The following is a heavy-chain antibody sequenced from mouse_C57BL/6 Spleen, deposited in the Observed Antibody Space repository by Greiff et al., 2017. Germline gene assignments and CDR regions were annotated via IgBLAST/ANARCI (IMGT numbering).Heavy chain of an antibody. CDR3: ARKNWVGVDY. CDR2: INPGSGGT. Sequence: QVQLQQSGAELVRPGTSVKVSCKASGYAFTNYLIEWVKQRPGQGLEWIGVINPGSGGTNYNEKFKGKATLTADKSSSTAYMQLSSLTSEDSAVXFCARKNWVGVDYWGQGTTLTVSS. D-gene: IGHD4-1*01. V-gene: IGHV1-54*01. CDR1: GYAFTNYL. J-gene: IGHJ2*01.